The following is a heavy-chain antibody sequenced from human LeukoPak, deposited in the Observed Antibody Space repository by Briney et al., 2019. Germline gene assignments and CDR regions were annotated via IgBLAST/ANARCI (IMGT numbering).Heavy chain of an antibody. V-gene: IGHV3-53*01. D-gene: IGHD4-23*01. CDR3: ARNSLWRGSRGAFDI. J-gene: IGHJ3*02. CDR2: IYSGGST. CDR1: GFTVSSNY. Sequence: PGGSLRLSCAASGFTVSSNYMSWVRQAPGKGLEWVSVIYSGGSTYYADSVKGRFTISRDNSKNTLYLQMNSLRAEDTAVYYCARNSLWRGSRGAFDIWGQGTMVTVSS.